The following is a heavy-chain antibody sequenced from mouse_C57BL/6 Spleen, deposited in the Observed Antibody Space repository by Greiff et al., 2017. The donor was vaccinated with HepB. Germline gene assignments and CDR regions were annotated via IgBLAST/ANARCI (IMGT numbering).Heavy chain of an antibody. D-gene: IGHD2-12*01. CDR3: ARLLYPFDY. J-gene: IGHJ2*01. CDR1: GFTFSSYG. Sequence: EVKVVESGGDLVKPGGSLKLSCAASGFTFSSYGMSWVRQTPDKRLEWVATISSGGSYTYYPDSVKGRFTISRDNAKNTLYLQMRSLKSEDTAMYYCARLLYPFDYWGQGTTLTVSS. CDR2: ISSGGSYT. V-gene: IGHV5-6*01.